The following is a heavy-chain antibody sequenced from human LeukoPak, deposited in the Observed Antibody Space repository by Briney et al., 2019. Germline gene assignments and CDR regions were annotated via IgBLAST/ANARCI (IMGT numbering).Heavy chain of an antibody. Sequence: GRSLRLSCAASGLTFSSYGMHWVRQAPGKGLEWVAVISYDGSNKYYADSVKGRFTISRDNSKNTLYLQMNSLRAEDTAVYYCAKDRGYSYGGDFDYWGQGTLVTVSS. V-gene: IGHV3-30*18. CDR3: AKDRGYSYGGDFDY. CDR1: GLTFSSYG. CDR2: ISYDGSNK. J-gene: IGHJ4*02. D-gene: IGHD5-18*01.